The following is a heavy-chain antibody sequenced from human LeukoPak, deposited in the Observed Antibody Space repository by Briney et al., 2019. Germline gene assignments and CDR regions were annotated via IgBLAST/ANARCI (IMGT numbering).Heavy chain of an antibody. J-gene: IGHJ4*02. CDR1: GFTFSSYA. CDR2: ISGSGGST. V-gene: IGHV3-23*01. CDR3: AKDKSGYSYGYLDY. Sequence: GGSLRLSCAASGFTFSSYAMSWVRQAPGKGLEWVSAISGSGGSTYYADSVKGRFTISRDNSKNTLYLQMNGLRAEDTAVYYCAKDKSGYSYGYLDYWGQGTLVTVSS. D-gene: IGHD5-18*01.